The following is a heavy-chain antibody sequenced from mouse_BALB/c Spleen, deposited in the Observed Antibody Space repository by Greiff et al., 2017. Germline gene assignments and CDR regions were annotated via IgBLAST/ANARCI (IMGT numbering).Heavy chain of an antibody. J-gene: IGHJ4*01. CDR1: GFSLTSYG. CDR3: ARDYYGSNYYAMDY. Sequence: VQGVESGPGLVAPSQSLSITCTVSGFSLTSYGVHWVRQPPGKGLEWLGVIWAGGSTNYNSALMSRLSISKDNSKSQVFLKMNSLQTDDTAMYYCARDYYGSNYYAMDYWGQGTSVTVSS. V-gene: IGHV2-9*02. CDR2: IWAGGST. D-gene: IGHD1-1*01.